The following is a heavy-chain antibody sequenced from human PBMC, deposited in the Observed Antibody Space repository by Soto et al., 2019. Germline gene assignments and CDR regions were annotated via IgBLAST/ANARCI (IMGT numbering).Heavy chain of an antibody. V-gene: IGHV3-23*01. CDR1: VFTFSTDA. D-gene: IGHD2-8*01. CDR3: AKDRTNHNGGRDSFEG. CDR2: IGSGPDDS. J-gene: IGHJ3*01. Sequence: GCLRLSCAASVFTFSTDAMSWFLQAPGKGLEWVSSIGSGPDDSDSADSVKGRFIISRDNSKNIVSLQMESLRAEDTAIYYCAKDRTNHNGGRDSFEGWGQGKVDTV.